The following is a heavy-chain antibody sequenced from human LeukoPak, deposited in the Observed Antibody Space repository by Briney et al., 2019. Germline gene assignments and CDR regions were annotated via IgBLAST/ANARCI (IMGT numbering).Heavy chain of an antibody. V-gene: IGHV4-59*01. CDR3: ARAVITFGGVVAKVFDW. J-gene: IGHJ4*02. Sequence: SETLTLTCTVSGGSFSSYYWSWIRQPPGKGLEWIGYIYYSGSTVYNPSLKSRVTMSLDTSKNQFSLNLSSVNAADTGVYYCARAVITFGGVVAKVFDWGGQGTLVTVS. CDR1: GGSFSSYY. D-gene: IGHD3-16*02. CDR2: IYYSGST.